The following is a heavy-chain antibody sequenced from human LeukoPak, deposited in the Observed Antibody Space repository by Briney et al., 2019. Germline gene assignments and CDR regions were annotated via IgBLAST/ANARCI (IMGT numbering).Heavy chain of an antibody. Sequence: GASVKVSCKVSGYTLTELSMHWVRQAPGKGLEWMGGFDPEDGETIYAQKFQGRVTMTEDTSTDTAYMELRSLRSDDTAVYYCARDLSSGWYAVDYWGQGTLVTVSS. CDR2: FDPEDGET. V-gene: IGHV1-24*01. J-gene: IGHJ4*02. CDR3: ARDLSSGWYAVDY. CDR1: GYTLTELS. D-gene: IGHD6-19*01.